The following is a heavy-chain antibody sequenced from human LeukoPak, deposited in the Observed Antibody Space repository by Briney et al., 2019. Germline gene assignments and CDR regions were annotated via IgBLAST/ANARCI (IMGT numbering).Heavy chain of an antibody. CDR2: VQYSGST. V-gene: IGHV4-39*01. CDR1: GGSISSGDYY. D-gene: IGHD6-13*01. CDR3: TRRRGGTSSRDY. Sequence: RPSETLSLTCTVFGGSISSGDYYWAWIRQPPGQGLEWIGNVQYSGSTYYNPSLKSRVTISLDTSKNQFSLRLSSVTAADTSMYYCTRRRGGTSSRDYWGQGTLVTVSS. J-gene: IGHJ4*02.